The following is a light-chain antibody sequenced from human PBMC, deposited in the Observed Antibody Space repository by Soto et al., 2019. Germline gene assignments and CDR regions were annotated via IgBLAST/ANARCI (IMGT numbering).Light chain of an antibody. J-gene: IGKJ1*01. Sequence: IILTQSPATLSVTPGERVILSCRASQSVSSSYLAWYQQKPGQAPRLLIYGASSRATGIPDRFSGSGSGTDFTLTISRLEPEDFAVFYCQLYTAFGQGSKVDI. CDR2: GAS. V-gene: IGKV3D-20*02. CDR3: QLYTA. CDR1: QSVSSSY.